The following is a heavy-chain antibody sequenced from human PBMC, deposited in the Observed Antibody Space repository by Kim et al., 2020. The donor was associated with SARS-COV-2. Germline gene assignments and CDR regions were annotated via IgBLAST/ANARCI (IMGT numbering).Heavy chain of an antibody. Sequence: NYTPSLKSRVTISVDTSKDQFSLKLSSVTAADTAVYYCARGYSGYRAFDIWGQGTMVTVSS. D-gene: IGHD3-9*01. V-gene: IGHV4-34*01. J-gene: IGHJ3*02. CDR3: ARGYSGYRAFDI.